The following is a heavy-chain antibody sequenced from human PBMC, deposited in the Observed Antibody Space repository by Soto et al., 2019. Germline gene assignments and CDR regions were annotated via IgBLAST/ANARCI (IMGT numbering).Heavy chain of an antibody. Sequence: EVQLLESGGGLVQPGGSLRLSCAASGFTFSSYAMSWVRQAPGKGLEWVSGISGSGGSTYYADSVKGRFTISRDNSKKTLYLQPNSLRAEDTAVYYCAKERGYNYGYDAMDVWGQGTTVTVSS. CDR1: GFTFSSYA. D-gene: IGHD5-18*01. CDR2: ISGSGGST. V-gene: IGHV3-23*01. J-gene: IGHJ6*02. CDR3: AKERGYNYGYDAMDV.